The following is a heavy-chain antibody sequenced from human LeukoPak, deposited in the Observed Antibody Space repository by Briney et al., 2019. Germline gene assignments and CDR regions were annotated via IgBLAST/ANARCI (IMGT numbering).Heavy chain of an antibody. Sequence: ASVKVSCKASGYIFSDYYMHWVRQAPGQGLEWMAIINPSGGSTGYAQQFQGRVTMTRDTSTSTVYMELNSLRSEDTAFYYCATAQGRYCAGGSCYSLQIDYWGQGTLVIVSS. CDR3: ATAQGRYCAGGSCYSLQIDY. D-gene: IGHD2-15*01. CDR1: GYIFSDYY. CDR2: INPSGGST. V-gene: IGHV1-46*01. J-gene: IGHJ4*02.